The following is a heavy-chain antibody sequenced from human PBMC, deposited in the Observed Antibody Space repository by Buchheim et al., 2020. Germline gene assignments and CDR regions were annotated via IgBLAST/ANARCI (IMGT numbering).Heavy chain of an antibody. J-gene: IGHJ4*02. CDR1: GGSFIGYY. D-gene: IGHD3-3*01. Sequence: QVQLQQWGAGLLKPSETLSLTCAVYGGSFIGYYWSWIRQPPGKGLEWIGEINHSRSTNYNPSLKSRGTISVDTSKNQFSLQLSSVTAADTAVYYCARVGGLRFLEWLFHYFDYWGQGTL. CDR2: INHSRST. CDR3: ARVGGLRFLEWLFHYFDY. V-gene: IGHV4-34*01.